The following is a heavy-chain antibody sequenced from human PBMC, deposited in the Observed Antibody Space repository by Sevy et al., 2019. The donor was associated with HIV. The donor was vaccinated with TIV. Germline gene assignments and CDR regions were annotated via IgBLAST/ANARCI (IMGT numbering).Heavy chain of an antibody. D-gene: IGHD5-18*01. CDR2: INPDSGDT. CDR1: GYTFTGHF. V-gene: IGHV1-2*02. CDR3: AAPGGYRYGSLLDY. J-gene: IGHJ4*02. Sequence: ASVKVSCKASGYTFTGHFMHWVRQAHGQGLVWMGWINPDSGDTKYAQKFQGRVTVTRDTSITTVYMELSSLRSDDTAVYYCAAPGGYRYGSLLDYWGQGTLVTVSS.